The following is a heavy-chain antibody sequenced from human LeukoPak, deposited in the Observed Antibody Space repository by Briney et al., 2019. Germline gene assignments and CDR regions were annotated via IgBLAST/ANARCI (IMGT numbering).Heavy chain of an antibody. D-gene: IGHD3-9*01. CDR2: ILYDGSNK. CDR3: AKGVILTCYIN. Sequence: GGSLRLSCAASGFTFSSYGMHWVRQAPGKGLEWVGVILYDGSNKYYADSVRGRFTISRDNSKNTLYLQMNSLRAEDTAVYYCAKGVILTCYINWGQGTLVTVSS. J-gene: IGHJ4*02. V-gene: IGHV3-30*18. CDR1: GFTFSSYG.